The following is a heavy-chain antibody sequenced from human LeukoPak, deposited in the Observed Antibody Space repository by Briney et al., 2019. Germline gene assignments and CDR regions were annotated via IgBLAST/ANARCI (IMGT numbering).Heavy chain of an antibody. CDR1: GFTFSSYN. V-gene: IGHV3-48*01. D-gene: IGHD2-8*02. Sequence: RAGGSLRLSCAASGFTFSSYNMNWVRQAPGKGREWLSYISSSSSTIYYADSVKGRFTISRDNAKESLYLQMSSLRAEDTAVYYCARDTDTNWFNPWGQGTLVTVSS. J-gene: IGHJ5*02. CDR2: ISSSSSTI. CDR3: ARDTDTNWFNP.